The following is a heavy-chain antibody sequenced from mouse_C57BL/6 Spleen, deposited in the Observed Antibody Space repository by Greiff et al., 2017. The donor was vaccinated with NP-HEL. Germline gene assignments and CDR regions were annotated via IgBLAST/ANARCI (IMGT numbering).Heavy chain of an antibody. V-gene: IGHV1-69*01. CDR3: ARAAQEYYFDY. CDR1: GYTFTSYW. D-gene: IGHD3-2*02. J-gene: IGHJ2*01. Sequence: QVQLQQPGAELVMPGASVKLSCKASGYTFTSYWMHWVKQRPGQGLEWIGEIDPSDSYTNYNQKFKGKSTLTVDKSSSTAYMQLSSLTSEDSAVYYCARAAQEYYFDYWGQGTTLTVSS. CDR2: IDPSDSYT.